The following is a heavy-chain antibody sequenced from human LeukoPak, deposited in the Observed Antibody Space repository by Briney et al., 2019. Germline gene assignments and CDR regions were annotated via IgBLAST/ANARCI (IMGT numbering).Heavy chain of an antibody. Sequence: PSETLSLTCTVSGGSISSSSFYWGWIRQPPGKGLEWIGSIYYSGSTYYNPSLKSRVTISLDTSKNHFSLKLTSVTAADTAVYYCASDDYGDLVNAFDIWGQGTMVTVSS. V-gene: IGHV4-39*02. CDR2: IYYSGST. D-gene: IGHD4-17*01. J-gene: IGHJ3*02. CDR1: GGSISSSSFY. CDR3: ASDDYGDLVNAFDI.